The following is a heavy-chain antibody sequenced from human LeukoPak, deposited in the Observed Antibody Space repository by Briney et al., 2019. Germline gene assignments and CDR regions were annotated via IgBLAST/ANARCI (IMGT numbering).Heavy chain of an antibody. D-gene: IGHD1-14*01. CDR1: GGSISSSSYY. Sequence: PAETLSLTCTVSGGSISSSSYYWGWIRQPPGKGLEWIGSIDYSGSTNYNPSLKSRVTISVDTSKNQFSLKLSSVTAADTAVYYCAREEPDYYYYMDVWGKGTTVTVSS. CDR2: IDYSGST. CDR3: AREEPDYYYYMDV. V-gene: IGHV4-39*02. J-gene: IGHJ6*03.